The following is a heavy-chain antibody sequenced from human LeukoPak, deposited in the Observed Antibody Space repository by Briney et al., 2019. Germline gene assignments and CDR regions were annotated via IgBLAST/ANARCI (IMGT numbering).Heavy chain of an antibody. V-gene: IGHV4-59*01. CDR1: GGSISSNN. J-gene: IGHJ4*02. CDR2: IYYSGST. Sequence: SETLSLTWTVSGGSISSNNWNWIRQPPGKGLEWIGYIYYSGSTNYNPSLKSRVTISIDTSKNQFSLKLSSVTAADTAVYYCARARTVVPFDYWGQGTLVTVSS. D-gene: IGHD4-23*01. CDR3: ARARTVVPFDY.